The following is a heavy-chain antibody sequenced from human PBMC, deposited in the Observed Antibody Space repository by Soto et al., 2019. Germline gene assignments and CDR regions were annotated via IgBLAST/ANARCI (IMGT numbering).Heavy chain of an antibody. Sequence: QVQLQESGPGLVKSSQTLSLTCAVSGGSISSGGNYWSWIRQHPGKGLEWIGYIYYSGSTYYNPSLKSRVTTSVDTSKNQFSLKLNSVTAADTAVYYCARARMVRGVIYYYGMDVWGQGTTVTVSS. CDR1: GGSISSGGNY. D-gene: IGHD3-10*01. J-gene: IGHJ6*02. CDR3: ARARMVRGVIYYYGMDV. V-gene: IGHV4-31*11. CDR2: IYYSGST.